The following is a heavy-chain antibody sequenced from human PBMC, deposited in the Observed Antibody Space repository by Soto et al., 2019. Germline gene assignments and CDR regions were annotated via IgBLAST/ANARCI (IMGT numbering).Heavy chain of an antibody. CDR2: INHSGRV. V-gene: IGHV4-34*01. J-gene: IGHJ5*01. Sequence: SETLSLTCAVYGGSFSGHPWTWIRQSPGKGLEWIGDINHSGRVNYSPSLKSRVTISLDTSKNQFSLTLSAVTAADTAMYYCSTRAYDTNGYYRFDPWGQGTLVTVSS. CDR1: GGSFSGHP. D-gene: IGHD3-22*01. CDR3: STRAYDTNGYYRFDP.